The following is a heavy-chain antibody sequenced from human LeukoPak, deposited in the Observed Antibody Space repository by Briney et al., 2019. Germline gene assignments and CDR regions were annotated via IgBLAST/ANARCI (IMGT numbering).Heavy chain of an antibody. CDR1: GFTFSSYA. V-gene: IGHV3-23*01. Sequence: PGGSLRLSCAASGFTFSSYAMSWVRQAPGKGLEWVSGISDSGGSTNYADSVKGRFTISRDNSKNTLYLRMNSLRVEDTAVYYCAQDQQWLDGRSNWGQGTLVTVS. J-gene: IGHJ4*02. CDR2: ISDSGGST. D-gene: IGHD6-19*01. CDR3: AQDQQWLDGRSN.